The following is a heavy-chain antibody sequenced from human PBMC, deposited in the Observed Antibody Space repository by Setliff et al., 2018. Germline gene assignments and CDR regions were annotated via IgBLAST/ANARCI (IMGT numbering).Heavy chain of an antibody. D-gene: IGHD2-2*03. CDR1: GGSISSNY. Sequence: PSETLSLTCTVSGGSISSNYWSWVRQPPGKGLGWIGYIYTSGSTKYNPSLKSRGPISVDTSRTQFSLKLSSVTAADTAVYDCVRVEAGYCSSTSCYVVGAFDIWGQGTMVTVSS. V-gene: IGHV4-4*08. CDR3: VRVEAGYCSSTSCYVVGAFDI. J-gene: IGHJ3*02. CDR2: IYTSGST.